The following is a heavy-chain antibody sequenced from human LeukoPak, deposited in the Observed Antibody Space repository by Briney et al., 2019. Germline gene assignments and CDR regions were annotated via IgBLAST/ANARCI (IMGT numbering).Heavy chain of an antibody. CDR2: IKSKTDGGTT. J-gene: IGHJ4*02. CDR3: TTEGRYCSGGSCFYY. V-gene: IGHV3-15*01. D-gene: IGHD2-15*01. Sequence: GGSLRLSCAASGFTFSNAWMSWVRQAPGKGLEWVGRIKSKTDGGTTDYAAPVKGRFTISRDDSKNTLYLQTNSLKTEDTAVYYCTTEGRYCSGGSCFYYWGQGTLVTVSS. CDR1: GFTFSNAW.